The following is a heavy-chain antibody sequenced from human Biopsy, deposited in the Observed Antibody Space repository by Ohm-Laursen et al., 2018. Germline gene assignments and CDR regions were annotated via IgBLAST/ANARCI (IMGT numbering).Heavy chain of an antibody. CDR3: AADINVWNVNY. J-gene: IGHJ4*02. V-gene: IGHV1-24*01. Sequence: ASVKASCKVSGYTLTELSMHWVRQAPGNGLEWMGGFALENGKTVYAQNFQARVSMTEDASTDTAYMELRSLRSEDTAVYYCAADINVWNVNYWGQGTQVTVSS. CDR2: FALENGKT. D-gene: IGHD1-1*01. CDR1: GYTLTELS.